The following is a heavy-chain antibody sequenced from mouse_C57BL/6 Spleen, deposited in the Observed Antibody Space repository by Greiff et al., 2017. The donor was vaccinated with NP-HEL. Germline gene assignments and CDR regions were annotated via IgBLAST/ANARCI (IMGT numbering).Heavy chain of an antibody. CDR1: GYTFTDYY. Sequence: VQLQQSGPELVKPGASVKISCKASGYTFTDYYMNWVKQSHGKSLEWIGDINPNNGGTSYNQKFKGKATLTVDKSSSTAYMELRSLTSEDSAVYYCARGEGFDVWGTGTTVTVSS. CDR2: INPNNGGT. CDR3: ARGEGFDV. V-gene: IGHV1-26*01. J-gene: IGHJ1*03.